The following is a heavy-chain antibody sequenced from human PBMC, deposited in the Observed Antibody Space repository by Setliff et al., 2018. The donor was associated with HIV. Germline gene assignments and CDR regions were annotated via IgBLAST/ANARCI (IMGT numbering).Heavy chain of an antibody. CDR2: VYTSGST. Sequence: TLSLTCAVSGVSVSSGNYYWNWIRQPAGKGLEWIGRVYTSGSTKYNPSLESRVAISIDTSKNQFSLTLNYVTAADTAVYYCARLKGSGSSTVFDPWGQGALVTVSS. V-gene: IGHV4-61*02. CDR1: GVSVSSGNYY. J-gene: IGHJ5*02. CDR3: ARLKGSGSSTVFDP. D-gene: IGHD3-10*01.